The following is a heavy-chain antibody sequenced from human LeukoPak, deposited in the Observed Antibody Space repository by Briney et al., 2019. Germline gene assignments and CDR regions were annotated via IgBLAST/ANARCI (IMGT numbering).Heavy chain of an antibody. CDR1: GYTFTSYY. CDR3: ARPPAKYYYDSSGSLTMDA. V-gene: IGHV1-46*01. J-gene: IGHJ5*02. CDR2: INPSGGST. Sequence: GASVKVSCKASGYTFTSYYMHWVRQAPGQGLEWMGIINPSGGSTSYAQKFQGRVTMTRDTSTSTVYMELSSLRSEDTAVYYCARPPAKYYYDSSGSLTMDAWGQGTLVTVSS. D-gene: IGHD3-22*01.